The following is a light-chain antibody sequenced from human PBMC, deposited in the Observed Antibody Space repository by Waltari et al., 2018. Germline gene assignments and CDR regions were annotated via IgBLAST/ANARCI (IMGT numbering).Light chain of an antibody. V-gene: IGKV3-20*01. Sequence: EIVLTQSPGTLSLSPGERVTLSCRASQSVNGRLVWYQQKPGQAPRLLIYGTSSRATGIPDRFGGSGSGTDFSLTISRLEPEDFAVYYCQQHGSLPATFGQGTKVEVK. CDR3: QQHGSLPAT. CDR1: QSVNGR. CDR2: GTS. J-gene: IGKJ1*01.